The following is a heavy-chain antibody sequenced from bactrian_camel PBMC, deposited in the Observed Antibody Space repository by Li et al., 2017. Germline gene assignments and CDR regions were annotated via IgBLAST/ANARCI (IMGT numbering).Heavy chain of an antibody. CDR1: GYTTATSTKYC. CDR3: AISFVPVPSAGYCYTSDY. J-gene: IGHJ4*01. D-gene: IGHD2*01. V-gene: IGHV3S54*01. CDR2: IYTRDNST. Sequence: QVQLVESGGGSVRAGGSLRLSCTASGYTTATSTKYCLGWFRQSPGKQRERVATIYTRDNSTVYNDSVKGRFTISTDNTKKMVYLQMNDLKPEDTAMYYCAISFVPVPSAGYCYTSDYWGQGTQVTVS.